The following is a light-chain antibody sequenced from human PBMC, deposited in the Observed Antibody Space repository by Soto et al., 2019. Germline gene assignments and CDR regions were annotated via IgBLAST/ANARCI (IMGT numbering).Light chain of an antibody. V-gene: IGKV3-15*01. CDR2: GAS. CDR1: QSVSNK. J-gene: IGKJ2*01. Sequence: EIVMTQSPATLSVFPGERATLSCRASQSVSNKLAWYQQKPGQAPRPLIYGASTRATGIPARFSGSGSGTEFTLTISSLQSEDFAVYYCQQYNNWPPRYTFGQGTKLEI. CDR3: QQYNNWPPRYT.